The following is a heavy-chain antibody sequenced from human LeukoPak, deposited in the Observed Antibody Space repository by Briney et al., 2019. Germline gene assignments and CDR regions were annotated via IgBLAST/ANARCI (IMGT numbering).Heavy chain of an antibody. V-gene: IGHV4-39*07. CDR1: GGSISSGDYY. CDR2: INHSGST. J-gene: IGHJ4*02. Sequence: SETLSLTCTVSGGSISSGDYYWSWIRQPPGKGLEWIGEINHSGSTNYNPSLKSRVTISVDTSKNQFSLKLSSVTAADTAVYYCASGGTTVTIDYWGQGTLVTVSS. CDR3: ASGGTTVTIDY. D-gene: IGHD4-17*01.